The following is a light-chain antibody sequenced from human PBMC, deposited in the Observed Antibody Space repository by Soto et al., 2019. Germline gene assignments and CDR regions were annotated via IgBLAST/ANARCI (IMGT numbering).Light chain of an antibody. CDR2: SNN. CDR3: AAWDDSLMGV. Sequence: QSVLTQPPSASGTPGQRVTNSCSGRSSNLGSNTVSWYQQLPGTAPKLLVYSNNQQPSGVPDRFSGSKSGTSASLAISGLQSEDEADYYCAAWDDSLMGVFGVGTKRTVL. CDR1: SSNLGSNT. J-gene: IGLJ2*01. V-gene: IGLV1-44*01.